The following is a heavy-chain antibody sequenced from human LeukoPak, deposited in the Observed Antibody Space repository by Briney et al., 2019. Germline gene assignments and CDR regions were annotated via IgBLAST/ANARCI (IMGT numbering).Heavy chain of an antibody. Sequence: ASVKVSCKASGYTFTGYYMHWVRQAPGQGLEWMGWINPSSGGTNYAQKFQGRVTMTRDTSTSTVYMELSSLRSEDTAVYYCARTYYYDSSTQPFDYWGQGTLVTVSS. D-gene: IGHD3-22*01. CDR2: INPSSGGT. CDR1: GYTFTGYY. V-gene: IGHV1-2*02. J-gene: IGHJ4*02. CDR3: ARTYYYDSSTQPFDY.